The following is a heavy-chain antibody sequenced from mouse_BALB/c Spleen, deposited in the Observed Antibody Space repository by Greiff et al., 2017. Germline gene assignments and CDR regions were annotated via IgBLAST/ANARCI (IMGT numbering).Heavy chain of an antibody. D-gene: IGHD2-4*01. CDR3: ARQDYDYGDYYAMDY. CDR1: GFTFSSYT. CDR2: ISNGGGST. Sequence: EVQLVESGGGLVQPGGSLKLSCAASGFTFSSYTMSWVRQTPEKRLEWVAYISNGGGSTYYPDTVKGRFTISRDNAKNTLYLQMSSLRSEDTAMYYCARQDYDYGDYYAMDYWGQGTSVTVSS. V-gene: IGHV5-12-2*01. J-gene: IGHJ4*01.